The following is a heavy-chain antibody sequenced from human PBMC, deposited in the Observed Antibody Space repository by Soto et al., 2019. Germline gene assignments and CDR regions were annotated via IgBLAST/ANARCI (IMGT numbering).Heavy chain of an antibody. CDR3: ARGPGEPYY. CDR1: GFTFSSYA. D-gene: IGHD2-2*01. Sequence: GGSLRLSCAASGFTFSSYAMHWVRQAPGKGLEYVSAISRNGDSTYYANSVKGRFTISRDNSKNTLYLQMGSLRSEDMAVYYCARGPGEPYYCGQGALVTVSS. V-gene: IGHV3-64*01. CDR2: ISRNGDST. J-gene: IGHJ4*02.